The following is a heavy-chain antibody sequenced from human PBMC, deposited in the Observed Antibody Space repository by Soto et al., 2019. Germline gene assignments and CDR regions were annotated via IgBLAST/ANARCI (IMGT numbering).Heavy chain of an antibody. Sequence: WGSLSLSCAAYGFSFILYSMIWVRQTPGKGLEWVSSISSSGAYIYSADSLKGRFTISRDNAKNSLYLQMNSLRAEDTAVYYCVRARATDSRPDYWGQGTLVTVSS. CDR1: GFSFILYS. CDR2: ISSSGAYI. V-gene: IGHV3-21*01. CDR3: VRARATDSRPDY. D-gene: IGHD3-22*01. J-gene: IGHJ4*02.